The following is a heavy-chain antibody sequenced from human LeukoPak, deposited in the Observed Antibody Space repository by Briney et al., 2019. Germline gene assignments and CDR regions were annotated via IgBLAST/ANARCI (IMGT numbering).Heavy chain of an antibody. CDR1: GYTFTSYY. V-gene: IGHV1-46*01. CDR2: INPSGGST. D-gene: IGHD3-22*01. CDR3: ARDAQGTSMIVVEPHYAFDI. J-gene: IGHJ3*02. Sequence: GASVKVSCKASGYTFTSYYMHWVRQAPGQALEWMGIINPSGGSTSYAQKFQGRVTMTRDMSTSTVYMELSSLRSEDTAVYYCARDAQGTSMIVVEPHYAFDIWGQGTMVTVSS.